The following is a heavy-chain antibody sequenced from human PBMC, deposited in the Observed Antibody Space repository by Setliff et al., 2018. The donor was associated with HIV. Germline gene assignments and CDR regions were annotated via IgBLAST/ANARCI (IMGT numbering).Heavy chain of an antibody. CDR2: FYTSGTT. CDR3: ARGVGSYFDY. D-gene: IGHD1-26*01. Sequence: PSETLSLTCSVSGGSLSSGSHYCTWLRQAAGKGLEWIGHFYTSGTTNYDPSLESRVTISVDTSKNQFSLKLSSVTAADTAVYYCARGVGSYFDYWGQGTQVTVSS. J-gene: IGHJ4*02. V-gene: IGHV4-61*09. CDR1: GGSLSSGSHY.